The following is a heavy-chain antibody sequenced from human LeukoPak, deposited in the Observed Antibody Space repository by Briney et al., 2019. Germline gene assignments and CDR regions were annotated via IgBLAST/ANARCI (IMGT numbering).Heavy chain of an antibody. D-gene: IGHD6-25*01. V-gene: IGHV4-39*01. Sequence: SETLSLTCTVSGAPISSSNFYWGWIRQPPGKGLEWIGTIYYSGITYHNPSLKSRLTISVDTSKNQFSLNLSSVTAADTAVYYCARLASSGHRINYYYYYMGVWGKGTTVTVSS. J-gene: IGHJ6*03. CDR1: GAPISSSNFY. CDR2: IYYSGIT. CDR3: ARLASSGHRINYYYYYMGV.